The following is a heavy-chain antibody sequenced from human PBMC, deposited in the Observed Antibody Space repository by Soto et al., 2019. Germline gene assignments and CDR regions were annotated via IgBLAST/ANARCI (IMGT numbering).Heavy chain of an antibody. D-gene: IGHD2-15*01. Sequence: QVQLVQSGAEVKKPGASVKVSCKASGYTFTSYGISWVRQAPGQGLEWMGWISAYNGNTNYAQKLQGRVTMTTDTSTSTDYMELRSLRSDDTAVYYCARDIVVVVAAPGGMDVWGQGTTVTVSS. CDR3: ARDIVVVVAAPGGMDV. CDR1: GYTFTSYG. J-gene: IGHJ6*02. V-gene: IGHV1-18*01. CDR2: ISAYNGNT.